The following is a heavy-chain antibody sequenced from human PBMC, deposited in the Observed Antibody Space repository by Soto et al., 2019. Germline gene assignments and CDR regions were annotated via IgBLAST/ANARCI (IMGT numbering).Heavy chain of an antibody. CDR3: ARPLYCSSTSCYKGMDV. D-gene: IGHD2-2*02. CDR1: GYTFTSYY. J-gene: IGHJ6*02. CDR2: INPSGGST. V-gene: IGHV1-46*01. Sequence: ASVKVSCKASGYTFTSYYMHWVRQAPGQGLEWMGIINPSGGSTSYAQKFQGRVTMTRDTSTSTVYMELSSLRSEDTAVHYGARPLYCSSTSCYKGMDVWGQGTTVTVSS.